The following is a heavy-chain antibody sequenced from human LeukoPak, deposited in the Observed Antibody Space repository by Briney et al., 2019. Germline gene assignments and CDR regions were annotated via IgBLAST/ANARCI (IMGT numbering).Heavy chain of an antibody. CDR2: INPNSGGT. CDR3: ARDYIYYGSGSYYNLFEGYYYYGMDV. Sequence: GASVEVSCKASGYTFTGYYMHWVRQAPGQGLEWMGWINPNSGGTNYAQKFQGRVTMTRDTSISTAYMELSRLRSDDTAVYYCARDYIYYGSGSYYNLFEGYYYYGMDVWGQGTTVTVSS. J-gene: IGHJ6*02. CDR1: GYTFTGYY. D-gene: IGHD3-10*01. V-gene: IGHV1-2*02.